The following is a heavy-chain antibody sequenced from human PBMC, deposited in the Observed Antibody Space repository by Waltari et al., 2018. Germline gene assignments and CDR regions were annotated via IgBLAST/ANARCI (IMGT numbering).Heavy chain of an antibody. CDR1: GYSLTESA. Sequence: QVQLVQSGAEVKKPGASVKVSCRVSGYSLTESALHWVRQAPGKGLEWLGGVGPEYGEAVYAQEFQGRVTSTEDTSQDTAYIELSSLTYEDTAVYYCTRDRVGYCSGGTCYSRWFDPWGQGTLVTVSS. J-gene: IGHJ5*02. V-gene: IGHV1-24*01. CDR2: VGPEYGEA. CDR3: TRDRVGYCSGGTCYSRWFDP. D-gene: IGHD2-15*01.